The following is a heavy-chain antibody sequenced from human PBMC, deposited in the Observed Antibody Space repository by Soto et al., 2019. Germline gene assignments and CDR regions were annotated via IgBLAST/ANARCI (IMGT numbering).Heavy chain of an antibody. V-gene: IGHV4-31*03. J-gene: IGHJ4*02. CDR1: GGSISSGTYY. Sequence: QVQLQESGPGLLKPSQTLSLTCTVSGGSISSGTYYWSWIRQHPGQGLEWIGYIYSSGSTYYNPSLESRVTISVDTSKNQFSLNLTSVTAADTAVYYCARWLQRLGFDFWGQGTLVTVSS. CDR2: IYSSGST. D-gene: IGHD5-12*01. CDR3: ARWLQRLGFDF.